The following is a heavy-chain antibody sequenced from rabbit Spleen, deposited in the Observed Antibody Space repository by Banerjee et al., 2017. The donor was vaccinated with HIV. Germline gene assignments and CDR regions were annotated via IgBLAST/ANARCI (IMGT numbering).Heavy chain of an antibody. CDR2: INAATGKP. D-gene: IGHD1-1*01. CDR3: ARDLVDVIGWNFNL. CDR1: GFSFSDRDV. V-gene: IGHV1S45*01. J-gene: IGHJ4*01. Sequence: QEQLVESGGGLVQPEGSLTLTCKASGFSFSDRDVMCWVRQAPGKGLEWIACINAATGKPVYATWAKGRFTISRTSSTTVTLQLTSLTAADTATYFCARDLVDVIGWNFNLWGPGTLVTVS.